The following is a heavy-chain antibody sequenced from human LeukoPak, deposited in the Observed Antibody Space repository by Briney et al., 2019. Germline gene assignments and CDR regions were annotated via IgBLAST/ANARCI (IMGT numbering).Heavy chain of an antibody. J-gene: IGHJ4*02. Sequence: GGSLRLSCAASGFTFSDYYMSWIRQAPGKGLEWVSYISSSSYTNYADSVKGRFTISRGNAKNSLYLQMNSLRAEDTAVYYCARVYSSGWTIFDYWGQGTLVTVSS. CDR2: ISSSSYT. CDR1: GFTFSDYY. V-gene: IGHV3-11*05. CDR3: ARVYSSGWTIFDY. D-gene: IGHD6-19*01.